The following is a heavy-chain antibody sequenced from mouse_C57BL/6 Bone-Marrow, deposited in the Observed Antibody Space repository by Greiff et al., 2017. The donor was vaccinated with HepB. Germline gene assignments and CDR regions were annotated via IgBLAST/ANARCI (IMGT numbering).Heavy chain of an antibody. CDR1: GYAFSSSW. Sequence: VKLKQSGPELVKPGASVKISCKASGYAFSSSWMNWVKQRPGKGLEWIGRIYPGDGDTNYNGKFKGKATLTADKSSSTAYMQLSSLTSEDSAVYFCANLRRRYAMDYWGQGTSVTVSS. J-gene: IGHJ4*01. CDR3: ANLRRRYAMDY. D-gene: IGHD2-12*01. V-gene: IGHV1-82*01. CDR2: IYPGDGDT.